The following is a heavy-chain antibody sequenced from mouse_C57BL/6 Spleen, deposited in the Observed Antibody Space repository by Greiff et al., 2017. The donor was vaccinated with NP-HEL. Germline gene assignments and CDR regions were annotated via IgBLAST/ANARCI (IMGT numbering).Heavy chain of an antibody. CDR3: ARGVDAWFAY. V-gene: IGHV1-52*01. CDR1: GYTFTSYW. Sequence: QVHVKQPGAELVRPGSSVKLSCKASGYTFTSYWMHWVKQRPIQGLEWIGNIDPSDSETHYNQKFKDKATLTVDKSSSTAYMQLSSLTSEDSADYCCARGVDAWFAYWGQGTLVTVSA. D-gene: IGHD2-3*01. CDR2: IDPSDSET. J-gene: IGHJ3*01.